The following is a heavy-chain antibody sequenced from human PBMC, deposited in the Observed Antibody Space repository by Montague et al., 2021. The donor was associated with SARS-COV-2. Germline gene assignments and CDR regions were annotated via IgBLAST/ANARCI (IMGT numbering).Heavy chain of an antibody. V-gene: IGHV6-1*01. D-gene: IGHD2-2*01. J-gene: IGHJ4*02. CDR2: TYYRSEWYN. Sequence: CAISGDSVSSNNAAWRSDRQSPSRDLQWLGRTYYRSEWYNDYAESVKSRITIDPDTSKHQFSLHLNSVTPEDTAVYYCARIPVGSKYYFDFWGQGALVTVSS. CDR3: ARIPVGSKYYFDF. CDR1: GDSVSSNNAA.